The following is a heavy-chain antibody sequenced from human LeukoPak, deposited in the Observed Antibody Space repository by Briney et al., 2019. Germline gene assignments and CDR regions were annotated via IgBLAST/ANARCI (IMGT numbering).Heavy chain of an antibody. CDR3: AREDTYYYDSSGYLPR. CDR2: IYYSGST. CDR1: GGSISSSGHY. V-gene: IGHV4-39*07. Sequence: SETLSLTCAVSGGSISSSGHYWGWIRQPPGKGLEWIGSIYYSGSTYYNPSLKSRVTISVDTSKNQFSLKLSSVTAADTAVYYCAREDTYYYDSSGYLPRWGQGTRVTVSS. J-gene: IGHJ4*02. D-gene: IGHD3-22*01.